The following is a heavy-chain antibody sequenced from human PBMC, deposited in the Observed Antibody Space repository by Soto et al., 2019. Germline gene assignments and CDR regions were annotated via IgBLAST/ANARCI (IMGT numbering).Heavy chain of an antibody. J-gene: IGHJ6*01. Sequence: SCARCWVRQAKRQGLEWMGGIMPIFGTANYAQKFQGRVTITADKSTSTANMGLSSLRSEDTAVYYCARDIRVVPAAMARYYYGMDVWGQGSTVIVFS. D-gene: IGHD2-2*01. CDR2: IMPIFGTA. CDR3: ARDIRVVPAAMARYYYGMDV. V-gene: IGHV1-69*06. CDR1: SCA.